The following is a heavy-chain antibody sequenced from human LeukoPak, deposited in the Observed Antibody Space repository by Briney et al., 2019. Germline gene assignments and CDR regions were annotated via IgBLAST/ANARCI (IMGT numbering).Heavy chain of an antibody. CDR1: GGSITSRDYY. D-gene: IGHD4-17*01. Sequence: PSQTQSLTCTVSGGSITSRDYYCGWIRQPPGKGVEWNWTISYSGRTYYNPSLESQVTISVDTSKNQFSLKLSSVTAADTAVYYCARLKTGDYGDYRGDYWGQGNLVTVSS. CDR2: ISYSGRT. CDR3: ARLKTGDYGDYRGDY. V-gene: IGHV4-39*01. J-gene: IGHJ4*02.